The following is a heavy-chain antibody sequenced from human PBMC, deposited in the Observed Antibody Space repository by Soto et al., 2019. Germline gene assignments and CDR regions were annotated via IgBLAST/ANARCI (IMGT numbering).Heavy chain of an antibody. CDR1: GVSLNSGHYY. CDR2: VYYDEST. J-gene: IGHJ4*02. CDR3: GKVLIGATRHADVDS. Sequence: PSETLSLTCSVSGVSLNSGHYYWVWVRQSPGKGLAWIASVYYDESTYYNPSLKSRVTISIDTHRNQFSLTLKSVTAADTAVYYCGKVLIGATRHADVDSWGQGARVTVSS. D-gene: IGHD2-15*01. V-gene: IGHV4-39*01.